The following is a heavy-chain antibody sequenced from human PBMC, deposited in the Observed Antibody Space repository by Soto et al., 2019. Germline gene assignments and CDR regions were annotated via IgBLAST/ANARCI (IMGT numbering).Heavy chain of an antibody. CDR2: IKQGGSEI. V-gene: IGHV3-7*01. CDR1: GFTFSSFW. CDR3: ARIPQHSYGWNDC. J-gene: IGHJ4*02. Sequence: GGSPRLSCVASGFTFSSFWMSWVRQAPGKGLEWVANIKQGGSEIYYMGSVRGRFTISRDDAKNSLYLQMNSLRAEDTAVYYCARIPQHSYGWNDCWGQGALVTVSS. D-gene: IGHD6-19*01.